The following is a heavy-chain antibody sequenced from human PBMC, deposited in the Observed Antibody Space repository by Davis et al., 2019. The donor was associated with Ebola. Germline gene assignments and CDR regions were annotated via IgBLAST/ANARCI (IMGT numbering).Heavy chain of an antibody. Sequence: GESLKISCVASGFSLSDYWMHWVRQVPGKGLVWVSRINSDGSNTNYADSVKGRFTISRDNAKNTMYLQMSSLRVDDTGVYYCARGGSCSTTNCDNWFDPWGQGTLVTVSP. CDR2: INSDGSNT. J-gene: IGHJ5*02. CDR1: GFSLSDYW. V-gene: IGHV3-74*01. D-gene: IGHD2-2*01. CDR3: ARGGSCSTTNCDNWFDP.